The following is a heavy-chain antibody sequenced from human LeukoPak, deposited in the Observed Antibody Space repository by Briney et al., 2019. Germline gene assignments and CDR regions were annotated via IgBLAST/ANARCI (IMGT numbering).Heavy chain of an antibody. D-gene: IGHD6-13*01. V-gene: IGHV3-53*01. CDR2: IYSGGST. Sequence: PGGSLRLSCAASGFTVSSNYMSWVRQAPGKGLEWVSVIYSGGSTYYADSVKGRFTISRDSSKNTLYLQMNSLRAEDTAVYYCAKDSSRLYYYYGMDVWGQGTTVTVSS. J-gene: IGHJ6*02. CDR3: AKDSSRLYYYYGMDV. CDR1: GFTVSSNY.